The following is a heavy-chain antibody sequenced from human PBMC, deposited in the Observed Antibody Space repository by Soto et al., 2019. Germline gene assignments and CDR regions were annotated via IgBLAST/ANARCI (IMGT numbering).Heavy chain of an antibody. V-gene: IGHV3-30-3*01. J-gene: IGHJ4*02. CDR1: GFTFSSYT. D-gene: IGHD3-16*01. CDR3: ARGGTPIDY. CDR2: ISNDGSNK. Sequence: PGGSLRLSCAASGFTFSSYTMHWVRQAPGKGLEWVAGISNDGSNKDYADSVKGRFTTSRDNSKNTLHLQMNSLRAEDTAVYYCARGGTPIDYWGQGTLVTVSS.